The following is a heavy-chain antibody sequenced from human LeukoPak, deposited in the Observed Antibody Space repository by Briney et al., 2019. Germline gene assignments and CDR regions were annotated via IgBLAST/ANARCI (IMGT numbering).Heavy chain of an antibody. J-gene: IGHJ4*02. CDR2: ILGGAGGT. D-gene: IGHD2-2*01. V-gene: IGHV3-23*01. CDR1: GFSFSSHG. CDR3: AHGSMYQLDY. Sequence: PGGSLRLSCAASGFSFSSHGMSWVRQAPGKGLEWVSGILGGAGGTYYADSVKGRFTISRDNAKNTLYLQMNSLRAEDTAVYYCAHGSMYQLDYWGQGTLVTVSS.